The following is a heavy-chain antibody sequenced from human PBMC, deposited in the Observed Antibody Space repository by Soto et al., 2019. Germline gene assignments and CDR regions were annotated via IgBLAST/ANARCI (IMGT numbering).Heavy chain of an antibody. CDR2: INTNGVNT. D-gene: IGHD6-19*01. CDR1: GFTFSGYS. V-gene: IGHV3-64*01. J-gene: IGHJ4*02. CDR3: ARGRVEDSSGWATYFDY. Sequence: EVQLVESGGGLVQPGWSLRLSCAASGFTFSGYSMFWVRQAPGKGLEYVSAINTNGVNTFYAKSVKGRFTISRDNSKNTMYLQMGSLRAEDMAVYYCARGRVEDSSGWATYFDYWGQGTLVTVSS.